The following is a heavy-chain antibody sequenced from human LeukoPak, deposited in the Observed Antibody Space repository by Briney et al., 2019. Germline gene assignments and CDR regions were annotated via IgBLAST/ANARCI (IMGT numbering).Heavy chain of an antibody. V-gene: IGHV4-34*01. CDR2: INHSGST. Sequence: KSSETLSLTCAVSGGSFSGYYWSWIRQPPGKGLEWIGEINHSGSTEYNPSLKSRVTISVDTSKNQFSLKLSSVTAADTAVYYCARAPLGDWIFDYWGQGTLVTVSS. CDR1: GGSFSGYY. J-gene: IGHJ4*02. CDR3: ARAPLGDWIFDY. D-gene: IGHD2-21*02.